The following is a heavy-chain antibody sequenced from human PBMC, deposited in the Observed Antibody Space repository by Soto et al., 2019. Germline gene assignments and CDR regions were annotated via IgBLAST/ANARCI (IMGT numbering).Heavy chain of an antibody. CDR2: MNPGSGDT. CDR3: ARIASFGSLNCFDP. J-gene: IGHJ5*02. D-gene: IGHD5-18*01. V-gene: IGHV1-8*01. CDR1: GYTFTNYD. Sequence: ASVKVSCKASGYTFTNYDVTWVRQATGQGLEWMGWMNPGSGDTGYAQKVQGRVTMTRNISITTAYMELSSLRSEDTDIYYCARIASFGSLNCFDPWGQGTLVTVSS.